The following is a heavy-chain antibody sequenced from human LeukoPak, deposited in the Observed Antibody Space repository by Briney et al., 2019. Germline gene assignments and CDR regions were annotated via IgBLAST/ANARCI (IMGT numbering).Heavy chain of an antibody. CDR2: ISSSSSYI. J-gene: IGHJ3*02. CDR1: GFTFSSYG. CDR3: ARVYSSGWYGAFDI. Sequence: GGSLRLSCAASGFTFSSYGMTWVRQAPGKGLEWVSSISSSSSYIYYADSVKGRFTIPRDNAKNSLYLQMNSLRAEDTAVYYCARVYSSGWYGAFDIWGQGTMVTVSS. D-gene: IGHD6-19*01. V-gene: IGHV3-21*01.